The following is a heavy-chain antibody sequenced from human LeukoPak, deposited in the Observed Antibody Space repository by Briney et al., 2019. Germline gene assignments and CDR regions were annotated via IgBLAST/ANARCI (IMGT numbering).Heavy chain of an antibody. V-gene: IGHV3-11*04. CDR1: GFTFGDYY. J-gene: IGHJ4*02. Sequence: GGSLRLSCAASGFTFGDYYMTWIRQAPGKGLEWVSYISSSGTTIYYADSVKGRFTISRDNAKKSLYLQMNSLRAEDTAVYYCARQPTTSGTLYWGQGTLVTVSS. D-gene: IGHD3-10*01. CDR3: ARQPTTSGTLY. CDR2: ISSSGTTI.